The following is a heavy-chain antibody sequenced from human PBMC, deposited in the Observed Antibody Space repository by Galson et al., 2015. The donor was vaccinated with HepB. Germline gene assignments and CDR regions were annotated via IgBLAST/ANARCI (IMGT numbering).Heavy chain of an antibody. CDR1: GFTFSNAW. Sequence: RLSCAASGFTFSNAWMSWVRQAPGKGLEWVGRIKSKTDGGTTDYAAPVKGRFTISRDDSKNTLYLQMNSLKTEDTAVYYCTTDLEQDIVVVPAAANPHYWGQGTLVTVSS. J-gene: IGHJ4*02. D-gene: IGHD2-2*01. CDR2: IKSKTDGGTT. CDR3: TTDLEQDIVVVPAAANPHY. V-gene: IGHV3-15*01.